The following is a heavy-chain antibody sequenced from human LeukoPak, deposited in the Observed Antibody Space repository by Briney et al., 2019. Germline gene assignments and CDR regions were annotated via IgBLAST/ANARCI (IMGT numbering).Heavy chain of an antibody. J-gene: IGHJ6*03. CDR1: GFTFSSYG. Sequence: PGGSLRLSCAASGFTFSSYGMSWVRQAPGKGLEWVSAISGSGGSTYYADSVKGRFTISRDNSKNTLYLQMNSLRAEDTAVYYCAKNYGSGSSLFVYYYYYYMDVWGKGTTVTISS. D-gene: IGHD3-10*01. CDR2: ISGSGGST. CDR3: AKNYGSGSSLFVYYYYYYMDV. V-gene: IGHV3-23*01.